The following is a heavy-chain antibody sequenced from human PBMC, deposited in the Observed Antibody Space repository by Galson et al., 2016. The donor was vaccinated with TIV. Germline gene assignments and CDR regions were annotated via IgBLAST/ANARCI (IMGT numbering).Heavy chain of an antibody. CDR3: TRGSLEP. D-gene: IGHD1-1*01. Sequence: SLRLSCAGPGFTFGDYAVSWFRQAPGKGLEWVGLITNIASGGTTGYAAPVKGRFTISRDDSKSVAYLQMNSLKTEDTALYYCTRGSLEPWGQGTLVSVSS. CDR1: GFTFGDYA. V-gene: IGHV3-49*03. J-gene: IGHJ5*02. CDR2: ITNIASGGTT.